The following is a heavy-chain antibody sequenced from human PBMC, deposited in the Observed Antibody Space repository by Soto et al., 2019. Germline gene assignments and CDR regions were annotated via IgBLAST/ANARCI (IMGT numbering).Heavy chain of an antibody. CDR1: GSSVSSDKNY. Sequence: QVQLQESGPGQVKPSETLSLTCSVSGSSVSSDKNYWSWIRQPPGKGLEWMGYIDYSGSTKYNPSRKSRVTISVDTSKNQFSLKLTSVTAADTAVYFCARDHRGYCSRTRCYGIDPWGQGTLVTVSS. CDR3: ARDHRGYCSRTRCYGIDP. CDR2: IDYSGST. V-gene: IGHV4-61*01. J-gene: IGHJ5*02. D-gene: IGHD2-2*01.